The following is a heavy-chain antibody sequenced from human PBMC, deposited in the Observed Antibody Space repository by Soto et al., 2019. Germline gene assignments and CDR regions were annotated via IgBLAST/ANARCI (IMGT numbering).Heavy chain of an antibody. V-gene: IGHV5-51*01. CDR1: GYSFTNYW. CDR3: ARPIIGTASVGFGY. D-gene: IGHD1-20*01. Sequence: LGESLKISCKGSGYSFTNYWIAWVRQMPGKGLEWMGIIYPGDSDTRYSPSFKGHVTISADKSISTAYLQWISLKASDSAMYYCARPIIGTASVGFGYWGQGTLVTVSS. J-gene: IGHJ4*02. CDR2: IYPGDSDT.